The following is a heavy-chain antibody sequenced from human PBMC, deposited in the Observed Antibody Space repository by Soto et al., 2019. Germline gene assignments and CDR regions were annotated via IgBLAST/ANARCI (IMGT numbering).Heavy chain of an antibody. Sequence: PSETLSLTCTVSGGSISSYDCCWIRQPPGQGQEWKGFSYYSGSTNYNPYLNSRVTITVATSKNQYSLTLSSVTAAATAASYCARVGWERGAYSSSWYLNITAYPSVWFDPWGQGTLVTVSS. J-gene: IGHJ5*02. CDR1: GGSISSYD. V-gene: IGHV4-59*01. CDR2: SYYSGST. CDR3: ARVGWERGAYSSSWYLNITAYPSVWFDP. D-gene: IGHD6-13*01.